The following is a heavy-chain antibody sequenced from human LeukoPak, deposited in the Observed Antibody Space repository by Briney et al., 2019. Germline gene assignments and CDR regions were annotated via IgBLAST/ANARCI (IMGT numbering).Heavy chain of an antibody. V-gene: IGHV4-34*01. CDR2: INHSGST. CDR3: ARGAAARLGYRY. J-gene: IGHJ4*02. D-gene: IGHD6-6*01. Sequence: SETLSLTCAVYGGSFSGYYWSWIRQPPGKGLEWIGEINHSGSTNYNPSLKSRVTISVDTSKNQFSLKLSSVTAADTAVYYCARGAAARLGYRYWGQGTLVTVSS. CDR1: GGSFSGYY.